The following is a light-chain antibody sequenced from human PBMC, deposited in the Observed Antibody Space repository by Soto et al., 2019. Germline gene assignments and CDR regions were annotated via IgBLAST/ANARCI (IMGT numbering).Light chain of an antibody. CDR2: GNK. CDR1: SSNIGAGYD. V-gene: IGLV1-40*01. J-gene: IGLJ1*01. CDR3: QSYDTGLSGSRV. Sequence: QSVLTQPPSVSGAPGQTVTISCTGSSSNIGAGYDVHWYQQLPGTAPKLLIYGNKNRPPGVPDRFSGSRSDTXXSLAITGLQADDEADYYCQSYDTGLSGSRVFGSGTKLTVL.